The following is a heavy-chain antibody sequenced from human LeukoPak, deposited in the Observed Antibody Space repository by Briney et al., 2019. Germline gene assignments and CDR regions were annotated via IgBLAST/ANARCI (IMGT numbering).Heavy chain of an antibody. CDR1: GFTFSTNA. Sequence: GGSLRLSCLTSGFTFSTNAMSWVRHAPGMGLEWISGISGSGASTYYADSVTGRFTISRDNSRNTLYLQMNSLRGDDTAVYYCAKDVGKWESLHFFDYWGQGTLVTVSS. CDR3: AKDVGKWESLHFFDY. J-gene: IGHJ4*02. D-gene: IGHD1-26*01. V-gene: IGHV3-23*01. CDR2: ISGSGAST.